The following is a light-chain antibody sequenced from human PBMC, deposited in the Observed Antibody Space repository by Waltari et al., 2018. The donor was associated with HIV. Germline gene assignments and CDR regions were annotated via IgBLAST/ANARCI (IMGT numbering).Light chain of an antibody. CDR2: ECT. CDR1: SRNVANYRL. J-gene: IGLJ1*01. CDR3: CSFAVGGPYYV. V-gene: IGLV2-23*01. Sequence: QSALTQPASVSGSPGQSITISCRGTSRNVANYRLVTWCQKHQGQAPGLMIYECTMRPSVVSSRFSGSRSANAASLTISGLQPDDDADYYCCSFAVGGPYYVFVNGTKFTVL.